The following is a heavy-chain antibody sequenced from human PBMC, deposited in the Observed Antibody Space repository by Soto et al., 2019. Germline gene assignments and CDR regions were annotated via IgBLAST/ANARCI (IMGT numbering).Heavy chain of an antibody. D-gene: IGHD3-22*01. Sequence: PETLSLTCTVSGRSISQYYCSWIRQPAGKGLEWIGYIYYSGSTNYNPSLKSQVTISLDTSKNQFSLIVSSVTAADTAVYYCAREAGYYDRSGYNWFDPWDKGIQVTVSS. CDR1: GRSISQYY. V-gene: IGHV4-59*01. J-gene: IGHJ5*02. CDR3: AREAGYYDRSGYNWFDP. CDR2: IYYSGST.